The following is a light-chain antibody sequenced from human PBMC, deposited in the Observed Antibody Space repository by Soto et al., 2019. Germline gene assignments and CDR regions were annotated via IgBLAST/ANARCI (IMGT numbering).Light chain of an antibody. CDR3: QQHGSSPIT. Sequence: EVVMTQSPATLSVAPAERATLSGTASESVSSKLAWYKQKPGQSPRLVIYGASTRATGIPDRFSGSGSGTEFTLTISRLEPEDFAVYYCQQHGSSPITFGQGTKVDIK. J-gene: IGKJ1*01. CDR2: GAS. CDR1: ESVSSK. V-gene: IGKV3-20*01.